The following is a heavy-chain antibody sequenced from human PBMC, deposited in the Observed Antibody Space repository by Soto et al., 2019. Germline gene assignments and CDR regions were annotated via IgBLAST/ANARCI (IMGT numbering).Heavy chain of an antibody. CDR1: GGSFSGYY. J-gene: IGHJ4*02. Sequence: PSETLSLTCAVYGGSFSGYYWSWIRQPPGKGLEWIGEINHSGSTNYNPSLKSRVTISVDTSKNQFSLKLSSVTAADTAVYYCARGDYYDSSGFGYWGQGTLVTV. V-gene: IGHV4-34*01. D-gene: IGHD3-22*01. CDR2: INHSGST. CDR3: ARGDYYDSSGFGY.